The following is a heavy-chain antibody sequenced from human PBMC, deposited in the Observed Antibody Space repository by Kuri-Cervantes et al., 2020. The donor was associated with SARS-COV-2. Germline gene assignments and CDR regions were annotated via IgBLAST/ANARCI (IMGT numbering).Heavy chain of an antibody. Sequence: SETLSLTCDVSGGSINGYHWSWIRQVAGKGLEWIGRISTKPTTDYNSSLKSRVTMSLETSRNQFSLKLSSVTAADTAVYYCARQGGDNYDAFDIWGQGTMVTVSS. D-gene: IGHD5-24*01. CDR1: GGSINGYH. CDR3: ARQGGDNYDAFDI. J-gene: IGHJ3*02. CDR2: ISTKPTT. V-gene: IGHV4-4*07.